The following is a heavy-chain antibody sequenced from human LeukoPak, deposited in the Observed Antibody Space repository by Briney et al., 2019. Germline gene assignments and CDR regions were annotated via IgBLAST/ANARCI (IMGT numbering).Heavy chain of an antibody. V-gene: IGHV3-23*01. J-gene: IGHJ3*02. Sequence: GGSLRLSCAASGFTFSNYAMSWVRQAPGKGLEWVSSISGCGGSTYYADSVKGRFTISRDNSKNTLYLQMNSLRVEDPAVYYCPGSLYIGDRLGSLGAFDIWGQGTMVTVS. CDR3: PGSLYIGDRLGSLGAFDI. CDR2: ISGCGGST. D-gene: IGHD5-12*01. CDR1: GFTFSNYA.